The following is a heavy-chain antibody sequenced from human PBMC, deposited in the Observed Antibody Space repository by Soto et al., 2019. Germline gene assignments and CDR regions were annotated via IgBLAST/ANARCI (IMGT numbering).Heavy chain of an antibody. D-gene: IGHD1-1*01. CDR3: AKDSVRRLLDDHPAFHT. J-gene: IGHJ3*02. CDR2: ISGSGGNT. V-gene: IGHV3-23*01. CDR1: RFTFSSYA. Sequence: XGALSLSCSAARFTFSSYAMSWIRQAPGKGLEWVSAISGSGGNTDYADAVKGRFTISRENSKNTLYLQRNSLRAEDTDVYYCAKDSVRRLLDDHPAFHTSGEGTMVTVS.